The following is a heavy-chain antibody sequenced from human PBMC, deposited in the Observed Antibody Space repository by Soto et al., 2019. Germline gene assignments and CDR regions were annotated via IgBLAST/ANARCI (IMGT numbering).Heavy chain of an antibody. Sequence: PSETLSLTCTVSGDSISSYYWSWIRQPPGKGLEWIGYIYYSGSTNYNPSLKSRVTISVDTSKNQFSLNLSSVTAADTAVYYCASSTIAAAGFYYYGMDVWGRGATVTVS. CDR2: IYYSGST. J-gene: IGHJ6*02. D-gene: IGHD6-25*01. V-gene: IGHV4-59*01. CDR3: ASSTIAAAGFYYYGMDV. CDR1: GDSISSYY.